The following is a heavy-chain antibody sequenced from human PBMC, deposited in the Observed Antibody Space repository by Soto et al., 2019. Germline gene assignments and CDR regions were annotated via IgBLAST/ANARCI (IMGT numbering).Heavy chain of an antibody. CDR2: FYDGGSI. CDR3: ARGQGPNRFAN. J-gene: IGHJ5*02. D-gene: IGHD2-8*01. CDR1: GESLNYFY. V-gene: IGHV4-34*01. Sequence: QVQLQQWGAGLLKPSETLSLTCAVYGESLNYFYWSWIRQAPGKGLEWIGEFYDGGSINYNTSLKSRVTIPAATSKNQFSLRVTSVTAADTAIYYCARGQGPNRFANWGQGTLVTFSS.